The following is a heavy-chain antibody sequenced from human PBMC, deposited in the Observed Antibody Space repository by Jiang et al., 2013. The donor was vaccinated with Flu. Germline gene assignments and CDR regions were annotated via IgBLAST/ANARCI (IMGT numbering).Heavy chain of an antibody. CDR3: ARVGRDSSGWYRDYYYGMDV. Sequence: TGYAQKFQGRVTMTXNTSXSTAYMELSSLRSEDTAVYYCARVGRDSSGWYRDYYYGMDVWGQGTTVTVSS. CDR2: T. D-gene: IGHD6-19*01. J-gene: IGHJ6*02. V-gene: IGHV1-8*01.